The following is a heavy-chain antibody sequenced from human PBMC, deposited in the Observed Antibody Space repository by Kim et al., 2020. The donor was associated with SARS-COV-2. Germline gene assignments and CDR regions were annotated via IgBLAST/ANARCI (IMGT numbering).Heavy chain of an antibody. D-gene: IGHD6-13*01. CDR3: ARVSSWYDGDTEY. V-gene: IGHV1-2*06. J-gene: IGHJ4*02. CDR2: INPNSGGT. CDR1: GYTFTGYY. Sequence: ASVKVSCKASGYTFTGYYMHWVRQAPGQGLEWMGRINPNSGGTNYAQKFQGRVTMTRDTSISTAYMELSRLRSDDTAVYYCARVSSWYDGDTEYWGQGTLVTVSS.